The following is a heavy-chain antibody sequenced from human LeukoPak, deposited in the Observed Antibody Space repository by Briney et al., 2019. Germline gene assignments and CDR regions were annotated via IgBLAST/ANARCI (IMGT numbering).Heavy chain of an antibody. CDR1: GFTFDDYA. CDR3: ARGPRIAVAGRPIDY. CDR2: ISWDGGST. Sequence: GGSLRLSCAASGFTFDDYAMHWVRQAPGKGLEWVSLISWDGGSTYYADSVKGRFTISRDNAKNSLYLQMNSLRAEDTALYYCARGPRIAVAGRPIDYWGQGTLVTVSS. V-gene: IGHV3-43D*03. J-gene: IGHJ4*02. D-gene: IGHD6-19*01.